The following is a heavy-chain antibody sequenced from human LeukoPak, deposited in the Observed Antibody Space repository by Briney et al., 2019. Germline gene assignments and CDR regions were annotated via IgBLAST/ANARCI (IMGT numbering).Heavy chain of an antibody. V-gene: IGHV3-21*01. Sequence: GGSLRLSCAASGFTFSSYSMNWVRQAPGKGLEWVSSISSSSSYIYYADSVKGRFTISRDNAKNSLYLQMNSLRDEDTAVYYCARGLVVVAATRWFDPWGQGTLVTVSS. CDR1: GFTFSSYS. CDR3: ARGLVVVAATRWFDP. D-gene: IGHD2-15*01. J-gene: IGHJ5*02. CDR2: ISSSSSYI.